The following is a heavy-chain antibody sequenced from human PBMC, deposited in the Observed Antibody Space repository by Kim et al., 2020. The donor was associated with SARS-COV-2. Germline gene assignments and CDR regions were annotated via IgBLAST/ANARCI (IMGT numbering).Heavy chain of an antibody. Sequence: GGSLRLSCAASGFTFSSYGMHWVRQAPGKGLEWVAVISYDGSNKYYADSVKGRFTISRDNSKNTLYLQMNSLRAEDTAVYYCARAPPHGAGPGDYWGQGTLVTVSS. V-gene: IGHV3-33*05. CDR1: GFTFSSYG. CDR2: ISYDGSNK. CDR3: ARAPPHGAGPGDY. J-gene: IGHJ4*02. D-gene: IGHD6-19*01.